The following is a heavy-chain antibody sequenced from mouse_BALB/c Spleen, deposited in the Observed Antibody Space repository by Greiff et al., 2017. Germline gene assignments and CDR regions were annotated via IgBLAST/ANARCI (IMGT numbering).Heavy chain of an antibody. CDR3: ARDILRRPFAY. CDR2: IWGDGST. D-gene: IGHD1-1*01. V-gene: IGHV2-6-7*01. CDR1: GFSLTGYG. Sequence: VHLVESGPGLVAPSQSLSITCTVSGFSLTGYGVNWVRQPPGKGLEWLGMIWGDGSTDYNSALKSRLNISKDNSKNQDFLKMNSLQTDDTARYYCARDILRRPFAYWGQGTLVTVSA. J-gene: IGHJ3*01.